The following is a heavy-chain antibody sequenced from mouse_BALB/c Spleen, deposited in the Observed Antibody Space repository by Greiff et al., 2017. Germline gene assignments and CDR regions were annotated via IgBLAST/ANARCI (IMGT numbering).Heavy chain of an antibody. CDR3: ARAGIYYDYDENAMDY. Sequence: EVQVVESGGGLVKPGGSLKLSCAASGFTFSSYAMSWVRQSPEKRLEWVAEISSGGSYTYYPDTVTGRFTISRDNAKNTLYLEMSSLRSEDTAMYYCARAGIYYDYDENAMDYWGQGTSVTVSS. J-gene: IGHJ4*01. V-gene: IGHV5-9-4*01. CDR1: GFTFSSYA. D-gene: IGHD2-4*01. CDR2: ISSGGSYT.